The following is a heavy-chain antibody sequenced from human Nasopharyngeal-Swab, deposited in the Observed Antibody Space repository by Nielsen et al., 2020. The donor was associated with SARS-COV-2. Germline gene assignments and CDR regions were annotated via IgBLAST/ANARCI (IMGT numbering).Heavy chain of an antibody. V-gene: IGHV3-33*01. D-gene: IGHD2-15*01. CDR1: GFTFSSYG. Sequence: GGSLRLSCAASGFTFSSYGMHWVRQAPGKGLEWVAVIWYDGSNKYCADSVKGRFTISRDNSKNSLYLQMNSLRAEDTAVYYCARDGGGRYYYFDSWGQGTLVTVSS. J-gene: IGHJ4*02. CDR2: IWYDGSNK. CDR3: ARDGGGRYYYFDS.